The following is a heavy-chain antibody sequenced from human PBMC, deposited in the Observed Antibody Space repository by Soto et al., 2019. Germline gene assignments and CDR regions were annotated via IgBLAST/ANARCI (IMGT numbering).Heavy chain of an antibody. CDR3: AREGEYCSGGRCTYFAY. CDR2: VSYDGAHK. Sequence: QVQLVESGGGVVQPGRSLRLSCAASGFTFTNYAMYWVRQAPGRGLVWMGYVSYDGAHKFYADSVKGRFTISRDNSKNTRFLQMNSLRAEDTAVYYCAREGEYCSGGRCTYFAYWGQGTLVTVSS. J-gene: IGHJ4*02. CDR1: GFTFTNYA. D-gene: IGHD2-15*01. V-gene: IGHV3-30-3*01.